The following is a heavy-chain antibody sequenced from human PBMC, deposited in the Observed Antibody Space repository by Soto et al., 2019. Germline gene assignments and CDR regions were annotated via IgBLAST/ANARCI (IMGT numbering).Heavy chain of an antibody. D-gene: IGHD1-26*01. V-gene: IGHV4-28*01. CDR3: ARREIQGPIDY. CDR2: IYSGTT. J-gene: IGHJ4*02. Sequence: SETLSLTCAVSGYSISSSNWWGWIRQPPGKGLEWIGYIYSGTTYYNPSLKSRVTMSVDTSKNQFSLKLTSVTAVDTAVYYCARREIQGPIDYWGQGTPVT. CDR1: GYSISSSNW.